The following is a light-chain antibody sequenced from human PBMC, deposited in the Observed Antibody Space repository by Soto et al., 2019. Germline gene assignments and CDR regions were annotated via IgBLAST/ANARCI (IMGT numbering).Light chain of an antibody. J-gene: IGKJ1*01. CDR2: AAS. CDR1: QSISNY. CDR3: QQSYNTPRT. Sequence: DIQMTQSPSSLSASVGDRVTITCRASQSISNYLNWYQQKPGKAPKLLIYAASSLQSGVPSRFSGSGSGTDFTLTISSLQPKDFTTYYCQQSYNTPRTFGQGTKVEIK. V-gene: IGKV1-39*01.